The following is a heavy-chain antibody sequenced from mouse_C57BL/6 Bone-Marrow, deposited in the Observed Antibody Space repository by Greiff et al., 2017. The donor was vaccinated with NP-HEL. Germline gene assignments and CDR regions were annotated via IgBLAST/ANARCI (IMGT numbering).Heavy chain of an antibody. Sequence: EVQVVESGGGLVQPKGSLKLSCAASGFSFNTYAMYWVRQAPGKGLEWVARIRSKSNNYATYYADSLKDRFTISRDDSESMLYLQMNNLKTEDTAMYYCVRQGYDGYYLDYWGQGTTLTVSS. CDR3: VRQGYDGYYLDY. D-gene: IGHD2-3*01. V-gene: IGHV10-1*01. J-gene: IGHJ2*01. CDR1: GFSFNTYA. CDR2: IRSKSNNYAT.